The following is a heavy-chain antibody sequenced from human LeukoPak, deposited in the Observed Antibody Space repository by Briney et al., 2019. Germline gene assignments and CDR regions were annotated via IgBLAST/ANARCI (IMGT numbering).Heavy chain of an antibody. CDR2: IYYSGST. CDR1: GVSLSGRIYY. Sequence: SETLSHICSVSGVSLSGRIYYWGWIRQPPGKGLEWIGSIYYSGSTFYTPSLKSRVTISVDTSKNQFSLKLSSVTAADTAVYYCARDPTYCSSTSCGSGFDIWGQGTMVTVSS. CDR3: ARDPTYCSSTSCGSGFDI. V-gene: IGHV4-39*01. D-gene: IGHD2-2*01. J-gene: IGHJ3*02.